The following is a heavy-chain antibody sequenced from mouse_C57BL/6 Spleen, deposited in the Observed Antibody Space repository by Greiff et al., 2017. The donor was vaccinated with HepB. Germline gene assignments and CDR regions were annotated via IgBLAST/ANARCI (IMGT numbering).Heavy chain of an antibody. CDR1: GYTFTSYW. CDR2: IHPNSGST. V-gene: IGHV1-64*01. J-gene: IGHJ2*01. CDR3: ARSPSQTAQDY. Sequence: QVQLQQPGAELVKPGASVKLSCKASGYTFTSYWMHWVKQRPGQGLEWIGMIHPNSGSTNYNEKLKSKATLTVDKSSSTAYMQLSSLTSEDSAVYYCARSPSQTAQDYWGQGTTLTVSS. D-gene: IGHD3-2*02.